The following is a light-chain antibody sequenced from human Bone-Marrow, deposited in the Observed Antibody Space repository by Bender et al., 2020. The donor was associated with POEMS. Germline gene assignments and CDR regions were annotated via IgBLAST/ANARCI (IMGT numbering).Light chain of an antibody. CDR2: DDS. Sequence: SYVLTQPPSVSVAPGETASISCAGNDIGNKNVHWYHQKPGQAPVLVVYDDSDRPLGIPDRFSGSNSGNTATLTISRVEAGDEADYYCQVWDTSNNHHVFGIGTKVTVL. CDR1: DIGNKN. V-gene: IGLV3-21*02. CDR3: QVWDTSNNHHV. J-gene: IGLJ1*01.